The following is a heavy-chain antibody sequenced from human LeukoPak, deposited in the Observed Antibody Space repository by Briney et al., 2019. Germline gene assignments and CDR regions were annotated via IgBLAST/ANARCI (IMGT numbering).Heavy chain of an antibody. Sequence: SETLSLTCTVSGGXISSYYWSWIRQPAGKGLEWIGHIYNSGSTNYNPSLKGRVTMSVATSKNQFSLHLSSVTAADTAVYYCARSAFLATAPGLYYFDYWGQGTLVAVSS. CDR3: ARSAFLATAPGLYYFDY. CDR2: IYNSGST. CDR1: GGXISSYY. D-gene: IGHD6-13*01. J-gene: IGHJ4*02. V-gene: IGHV4-4*07.